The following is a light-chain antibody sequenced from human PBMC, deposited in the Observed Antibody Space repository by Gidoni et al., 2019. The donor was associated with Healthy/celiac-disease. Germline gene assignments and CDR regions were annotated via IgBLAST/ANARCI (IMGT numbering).Light chain of an antibody. V-gene: IGLV3-1*01. J-gene: IGLJ1*01. CDR3: QAWDSSTDYV. CDR1: NLGDKY. CDR2: QDS. Sequence: SYELTQPPSVSVSPGQTASITCSGDNLGDKYACWYQQKPGQSPVLVIYQDSKRPSGIPDRFSGSNSGNTATLTISGTQAMDEADYYCQAWDSSTDYVFGTGTKVTVL.